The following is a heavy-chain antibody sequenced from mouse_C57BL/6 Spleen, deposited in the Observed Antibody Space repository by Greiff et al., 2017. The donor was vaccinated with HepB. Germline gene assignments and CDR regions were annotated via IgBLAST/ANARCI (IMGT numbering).Heavy chain of an antibody. CDR3: AINSNYFDY. CDR1: GYTFTSYW. V-gene: IGHV1-55*01. J-gene: IGHJ2*01. D-gene: IGHD2-5*01. CDR2: IYPGSGST. Sequence: QVQLKQSGAELVKPGASVKMSCKASGYTFTSYWITWVKQRPGQGLEWIGDIYPGSGSTNYNEKFKSKATLTVDTSSSTAYLQLSSLTSEDSAVYYCAINSNYFDYWGQGTTLTVSS.